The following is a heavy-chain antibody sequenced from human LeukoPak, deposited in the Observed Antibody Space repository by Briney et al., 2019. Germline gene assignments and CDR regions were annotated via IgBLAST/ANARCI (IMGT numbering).Heavy chain of an antibody. CDR3: TTGDIEMATIRDAFDI. V-gene: IGHV3-15*01. CDR2: IKSKTDGGAT. Sequence: GGSLRLSCAASGFTFSSYAMHWVRQAPGKGLEWVGRIKSKTDGGATDYAAPVKGRFTISRDDSKNTLYLQMNSLKTEDTAVYYCTTGDIEMATIRDAFDIWGQGTMVTVSS. D-gene: IGHD5-24*01. J-gene: IGHJ3*02. CDR1: GFTFSSYA.